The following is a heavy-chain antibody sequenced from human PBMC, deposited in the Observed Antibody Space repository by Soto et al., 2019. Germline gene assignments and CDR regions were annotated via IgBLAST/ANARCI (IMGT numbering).Heavy chain of an antibody. CDR1: GGTFSSYA. J-gene: IGHJ6*02. D-gene: IGHD4-4*01. Sequence: SVKVSCKASGGTFSSYAISWVRQAPGQGLEWMGGIIHIFGTANYAQKFQGRVTITADESTSTAYMELSSLRSEDTAVYYCAREGTGNSKGYYYYYGMDVWGQVTTVTLSS. CDR2: IIHIFGTA. CDR3: AREGTGNSKGYYYYYGMDV. V-gene: IGHV1-69*13.